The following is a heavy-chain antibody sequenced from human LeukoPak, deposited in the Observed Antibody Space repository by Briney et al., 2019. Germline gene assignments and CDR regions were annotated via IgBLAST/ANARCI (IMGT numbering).Heavy chain of an antibody. D-gene: IGHD6-13*01. CDR2: INLNNGGT. CDR1: RYIFTSYY. J-gene: IGHJ4*02. V-gene: IGHV1-2*02. CDR3: ARDRGSSWFADY. Sequence: ASVKVSCKASRYIFTSYYFHWVRHAPGQGHEWMGWINLNNGGTKYAKTFQGRVTMTSDTSISTAYMELSRLRYDDTAMYYCARDRGSSWFADYWGQGTLVTVSS.